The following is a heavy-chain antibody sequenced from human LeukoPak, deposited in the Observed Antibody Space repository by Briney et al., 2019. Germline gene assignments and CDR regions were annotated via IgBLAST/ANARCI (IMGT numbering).Heavy chain of an antibody. CDR2: ISAYNGNT. CDR3: ARKLSGWYPDY. D-gene: IGHD6-19*01. J-gene: IGHJ4*02. Sequence: GASVKVSCKASGYTFTGYYMHWVRQAPGQGLEWMGWISAYNGNTNYAQKLQGRVTMTTDTSTSTACMELRSLRSDDTAVYYCARKLSGWYPDYWGQGTLVTVSS. V-gene: IGHV1-18*04. CDR1: GYTFTGYY.